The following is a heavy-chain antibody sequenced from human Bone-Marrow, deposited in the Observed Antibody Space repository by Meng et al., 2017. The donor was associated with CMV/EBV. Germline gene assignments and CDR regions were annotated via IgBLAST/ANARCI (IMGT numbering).Heavy chain of an antibody. CDR3: ARGLAYPHYYCGMDV. Sequence: GESLKISWAASGFTVSRNYMGWVRQAPGKGLEWVSVIYGSGTTNYPDFVKGRFTISRDNSRNTVYLQMNGLRAEDTAVYYCARGLAYPHYYCGMDVWGQGTMVTVSS. V-gene: IGHV3-53*01. J-gene: IGHJ6*02. CDR1: GFTVSRNY. D-gene: IGHD2-15*01. CDR2: IYGSGTT.